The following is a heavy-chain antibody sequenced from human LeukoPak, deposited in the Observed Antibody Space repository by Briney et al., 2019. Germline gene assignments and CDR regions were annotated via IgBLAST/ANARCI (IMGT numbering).Heavy chain of an antibody. J-gene: IGHJ4*02. D-gene: IGHD6-13*01. CDR3: ARDLYSSSWYYFDY. CDR2: INWNGGST. Sequence: GGSLRLSCAASGFTSDDYGMSWVRQAPGKGLEWVSGINWNGGSTGYADSVKGRFTISRDNAKNSLYLQMNSLRAEDTALYYCARDLYSSSWYYFDYWGQGTLVTVSS. V-gene: IGHV3-20*04. CDR1: GFTSDDYG.